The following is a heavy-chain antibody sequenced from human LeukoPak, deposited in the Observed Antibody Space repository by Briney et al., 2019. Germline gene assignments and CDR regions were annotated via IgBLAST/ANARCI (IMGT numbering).Heavy chain of an antibody. CDR3: ARGIAAGPFNWFAP. Sequence: SETLSLTCTVSGGSISSGSYYWSWIRQPAGKGLEWIGRIYTSGSTNYNPSLKSRVTISVDTSKNQFSLKLSSVTAADTAVYYCARGIAAGPFNWFAPWGQGTLVTVSS. D-gene: IGHD6-13*01. CDR2: IYTSGST. V-gene: IGHV4-61*02. CDR1: GGSISSGSYY. J-gene: IGHJ5*02.